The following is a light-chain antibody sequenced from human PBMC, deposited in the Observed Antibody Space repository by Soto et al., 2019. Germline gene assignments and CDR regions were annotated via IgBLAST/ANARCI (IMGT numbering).Light chain of an antibody. V-gene: IGLV2-11*01. CDR1: SSDIGGSNY. CDR2: DVN. CDR3: CSYAGATNSRVYA. J-gene: IGLJ1*01. Sequence: QSVLTQPRSVSGSPGQSVTISCTGTSSDIGGSNYVSWYQQHPGKAPKLMIYDVNKRPSGVPDRFSGSKSGNTASLTISGLQAEDEADYYCCSYAGATNSRVYAFGTGTKVTVL.